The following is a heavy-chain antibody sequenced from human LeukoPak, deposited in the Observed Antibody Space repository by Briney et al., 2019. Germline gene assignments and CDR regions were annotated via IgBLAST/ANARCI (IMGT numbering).Heavy chain of an antibody. CDR3: ARAGRSSTSAYDDY. V-gene: IGHV1-18*04. CDR1: GYTFTSYG. D-gene: IGHD2-2*01. Sequence: ASVEVSCKASGYTFTSYGFSWMRQAPAQGLEWMGWISAYNGNTNYAQKLQGRVTMTTDTSTSTAYMELRSLRSDDTAVYYCARAGRSSTSAYDDYWGQGTLVTVSS. J-gene: IGHJ4*02. CDR2: ISAYNGNT.